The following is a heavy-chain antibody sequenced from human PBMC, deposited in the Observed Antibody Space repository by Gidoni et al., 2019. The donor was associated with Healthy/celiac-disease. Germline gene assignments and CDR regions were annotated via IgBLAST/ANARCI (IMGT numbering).Heavy chain of an antibody. CDR2: ISYDGSNK. CDR1: GLTFRRYG. J-gene: IGHJ4*02. CDR3: AKDLGRKWPDYGLDY. D-gene: IGHD4-17*01. Sequence: QVQLVESGGGVVQPGRSLSLSCEASGLTFRRYGMHWVRQAPGKGLEWVAVISYDGSNKYYADSVKGRFTISRDNSKNTLYLQMNSLRAEDTAVYYCAKDLGRKWPDYGLDYWGQGTLVTVSS. V-gene: IGHV3-30*18.